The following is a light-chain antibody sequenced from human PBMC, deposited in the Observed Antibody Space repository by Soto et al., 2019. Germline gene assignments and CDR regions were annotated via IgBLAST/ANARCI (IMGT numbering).Light chain of an antibody. CDR1: QDISNY. CDR3: QQYDTFPPMYT. V-gene: IGKV1-33*01. CDR2: DAS. Sequence: DIQMTQSPSSLSASVGDRVTITCQASQDISNYLNWYQQKPGKAPKLLIYDASNLETGVPSRFSGSGSGTEFSFTISSLQPEDIATYYWQQYDTFPPMYTFGQGNKLEIK. J-gene: IGKJ2*01.